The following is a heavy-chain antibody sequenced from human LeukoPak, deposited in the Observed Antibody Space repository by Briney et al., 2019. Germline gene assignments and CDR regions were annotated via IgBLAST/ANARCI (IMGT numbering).Heavy chain of an antibody. J-gene: IGHJ4*02. D-gene: IGHD5-18*01. CDR2: IYYSGST. V-gene: IGHV4-59*01. CDR3: AGGDSYGFIDY. Sequence: PSETLSLTCTVSGGSISSYYWSWIRQPPGKGLEWIGYIYYSGSTNYNPSLKSRVTISVDTSKNQFSLKLSSVTAADTAVYYCAGGDSYGFIDYWGQGTLVTVSS. CDR1: GGSISSYY.